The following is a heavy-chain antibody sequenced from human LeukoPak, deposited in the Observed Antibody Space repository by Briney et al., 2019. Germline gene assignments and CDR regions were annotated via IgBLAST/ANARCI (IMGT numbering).Heavy chain of an antibody. Sequence: ASVKVSCKASGYTFTSYYMHWVRQAPGQGLEWMGIINPSGGSTSYAQKFQGRVTMTRDTSTSTVYMELSSLGSEDTAVYYCARDRGFGYYGMDVWGKGTTVTVSS. V-gene: IGHV1-46*01. CDR2: INPSGGST. D-gene: IGHD3-10*01. CDR1: GYTFTSYY. J-gene: IGHJ6*04. CDR3: ARDRGFGYYGMDV.